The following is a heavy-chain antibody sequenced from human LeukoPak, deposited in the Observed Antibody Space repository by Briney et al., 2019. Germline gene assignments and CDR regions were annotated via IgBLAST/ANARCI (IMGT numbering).Heavy chain of an antibody. V-gene: IGHV5-51*01. D-gene: IGHD3-10*01. J-gene: IGHJ5*02. CDR3: ARHRTYYYGSGSYDEPDNWFDP. CDR2: IYPGDSDT. CDR1: GYSFTSYW. Sequence: ESLKISCKGSGYSFTSYWIGWVRQMPGKGLEWMGIIYPGDSDTRYSPSFQGQVTISADKPISTAYLQWSSLKASDTAMYYCARHRTYYYGSGSYDEPDNWFDPWGQGTLVTVSS.